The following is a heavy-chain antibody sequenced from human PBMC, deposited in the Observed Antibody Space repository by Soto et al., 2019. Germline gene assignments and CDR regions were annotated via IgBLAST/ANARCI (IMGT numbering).Heavy chain of an antibody. V-gene: IGHV3-23*01. CDR3: ARDRSYYDSSGSYSPPY. CDR1: GFTFSSYA. CDR2: ISGSAATT. D-gene: IGHD3-22*01. Sequence: GALRLSCAASGFTFSSYAMNWVRQAPGKGLEWVSAISGSAATTHFADSVKGRLTISRDNSKNTLYLQMNSLRAEDTAVYYCARDRSYYDSSGSYSPPYWGQGTLVTVSS. J-gene: IGHJ4*02.